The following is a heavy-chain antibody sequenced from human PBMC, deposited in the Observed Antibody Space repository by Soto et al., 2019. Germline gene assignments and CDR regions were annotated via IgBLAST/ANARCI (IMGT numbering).Heavy chain of an antibody. Sequence: GGSLSLSCAASGFTFSSYAMSWVRQAPGKGLEWVSAISGSGGSTYYADSVKGRFTISRDNSKNTLYLQMNSLRAEDTAVYYCAKAQGGSGWYGEYFQHWGQGTLVTVSS. V-gene: IGHV3-23*01. CDR3: AKAQGGSGWYGEYFQH. D-gene: IGHD6-19*01. J-gene: IGHJ1*01. CDR1: GFTFSSYA. CDR2: ISGSGGST.